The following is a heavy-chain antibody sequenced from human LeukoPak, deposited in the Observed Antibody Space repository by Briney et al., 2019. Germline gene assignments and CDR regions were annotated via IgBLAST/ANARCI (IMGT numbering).Heavy chain of an antibody. J-gene: IGHJ1*01. CDR1: GYTFTGYY. V-gene: IGHV1-2*02. CDR2: INPNSGGT. CDR3: ATSYYDFWSYSSEYFQH. Sequence: ASVKVSCKASGYTFTGYYMHWVRQAPGQGLEWMAWINPNSGGTKYAQKFQGRVTMTRDTSISTAYMELSRLRSDDTAVYYCATSYYDFWSYSSEYFQHWGQGTLVTVSS. D-gene: IGHD3-3*01.